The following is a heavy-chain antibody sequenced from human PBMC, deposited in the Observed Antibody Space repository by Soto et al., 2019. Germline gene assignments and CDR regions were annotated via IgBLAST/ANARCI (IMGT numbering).Heavy chain of an antibody. D-gene: IGHD2-21*02. CDR3: ARTFYGGNSDWFDP. CDR1: GFTFSSYE. J-gene: IGHJ5*02. Sequence: GGSLRLSCAASGFTFSSYEMNWVRQAPGKGLEWVSYISSSGSTIYYADSVKGRFTISRDNANNSLYLQMNSLRAEDTAVYYCARTFYGGNSDWFDPWGQGTLVTVSS. V-gene: IGHV3-48*03. CDR2: ISSSGSTI.